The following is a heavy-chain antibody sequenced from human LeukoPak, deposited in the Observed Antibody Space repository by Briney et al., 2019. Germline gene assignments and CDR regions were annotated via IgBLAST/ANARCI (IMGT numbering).Heavy chain of an antibody. D-gene: IGHD3-10*01. Sequence: GGSLRLSCAASGFTFSSFWMSWVRQAPGKGLEWVANIKGDGSATYYVGSVTGRFTISRDNAKNSLFLQMNSLRAEDTAVYYCARESRIYGSEGHSGRPPDYWGQGSLVTVSS. CDR2: IKGDGSAT. J-gene: IGHJ4*02. CDR3: ARESRIYGSEGHSGRPPDY. CDR1: GFTFSSFW. V-gene: IGHV3-7*01.